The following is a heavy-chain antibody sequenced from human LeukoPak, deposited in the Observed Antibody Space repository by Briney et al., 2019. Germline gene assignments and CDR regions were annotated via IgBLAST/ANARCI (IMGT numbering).Heavy chain of an antibody. CDR3: ARFRIAVAGTGGYLDY. V-gene: IGHV4-39*07. CDR2: IYYSGST. J-gene: IGHJ4*02. Sequence: SETLPLTCTVSGGSISSSSYYWGWIRQPPGKGLEWIGSIYYSGSTNYNPSLKSRVTISVDKSKNQFSLKLSSVTAADTAVYYCARFRIAVAGTGGYLDYWGQGTLVTVSS. CDR1: GGSISSSSYY. D-gene: IGHD6-19*01.